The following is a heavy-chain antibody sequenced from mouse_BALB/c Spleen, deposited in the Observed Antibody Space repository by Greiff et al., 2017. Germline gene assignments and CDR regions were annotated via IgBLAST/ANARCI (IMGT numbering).Heavy chain of an antibody. D-gene: IGHD2-3*01. Sequence: DVHLVESGGGLVKPGGSLKLSCAASGFTFSSYAMSWVRQSPEKRLEWVAEISSGGSYTYYPDTVTGRFTISRDNAKNTLYLEMSSLRSEDTAMYYCARWDGYYSWFAYWGQGTLVTVSA. CDR2: ISSGGSYT. CDR1: GFTFSSYA. J-gene: IGHJ3*01. V-gene: IGHV5-9-4*01. CDR3: ARWDGYYSWFAY.